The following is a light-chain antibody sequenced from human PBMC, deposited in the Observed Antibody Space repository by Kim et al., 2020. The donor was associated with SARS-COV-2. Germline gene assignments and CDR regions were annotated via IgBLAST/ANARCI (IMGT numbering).Light chain of an antibody. CDR2: TAS. V-gene: IGKV1-39*01. CDR3: QQMYDPPLT. Sequence: DIQMTQSPSSLSASVGDSVTITCRASQKIGGFLNWYQQKPGKAPNLLIFTASPLQGGVPSRFSGSGSGADFTLTISSLQPEDSATYYCQQMYDPPLTFGGGSKVDIK. CDR1: QKIGGF. J-gene: IGKJ4*01.